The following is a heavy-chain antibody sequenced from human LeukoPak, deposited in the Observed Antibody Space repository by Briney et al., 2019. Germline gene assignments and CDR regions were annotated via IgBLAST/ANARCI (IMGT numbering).Heavy chain of an antibody. D-gene: IGHD3-10*01. CDR1: GGSISSYY. CDR3: ARGPRIWFGELPFDY. V-gene: IGHV4-59*01. CDR2: IYYSGST. Sequence: SETLSLTCTVSGGSISSYYWSWIRQPPGKGLEWIGYIYYSGSTNYNPSLKSRVTISVDTSKNQFSLKLSSVTAADTAVYYCARGPRIWFGELPFDYWGQGTLVTVSS. J-gene: IGHJ4*02.